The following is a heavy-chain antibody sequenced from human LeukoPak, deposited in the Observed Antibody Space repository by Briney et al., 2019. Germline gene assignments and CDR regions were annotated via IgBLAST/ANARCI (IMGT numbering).Heavy chain of an antibody. CDR1: GFTFSSYA. V-gene: IGHV3-23*01. J-gene: IGHJ2*01. D-gene: IGHD2-2*01. CDR2: ITSSGGNT. Sequence: GGSLRLSCAASGFTFSSYAMTSVRQTLGKGLEWVSTITSSGGNTYYADSVKGRFTISRDNSKNTLYLQMNSLRAEDTAVYYCAKDHASCYLCWHFDLWGRGTLATVSS. CDR3: AKDHASCYLCWHFDL.